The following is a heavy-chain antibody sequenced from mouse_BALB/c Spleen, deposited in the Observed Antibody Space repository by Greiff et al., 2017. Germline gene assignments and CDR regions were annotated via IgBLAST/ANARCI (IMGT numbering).Heavy chain of an antibody. J-gene: IGHJ3*01. CDR3: ARSAY. CDR1: GYTFTSYW. CDR2: IYPGDGDT. V-gene: IGHV1-87*01. Sequence: VKLVESGAELARPGASVKLSCKASGYTFTSYWMQWVKQRPGQGLEWIGAIYPGDGDTRYTQKFKGKATLTADKSSSTAYMQLSSLASEDSAVYYCARSAYWGQGTLVTVSA.